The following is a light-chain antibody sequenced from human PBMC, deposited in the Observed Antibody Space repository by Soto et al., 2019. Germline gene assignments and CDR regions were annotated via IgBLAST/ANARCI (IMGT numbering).Light chain of an antibody. CDR1: QDISNY. CDR3: QHYDGYPQT. J-gene: IGKJ5*01. V-gene: IGKV1-33*01. CDR2: DAS. Sequence: GDRVTITCQASQDISNYLNWYQQKPGKAPKLLIYDASNLETGVPSRFSGSGSGTTFTLTISSLQPEDLGTYYCQHYDGYPQTFGQGTRLE.